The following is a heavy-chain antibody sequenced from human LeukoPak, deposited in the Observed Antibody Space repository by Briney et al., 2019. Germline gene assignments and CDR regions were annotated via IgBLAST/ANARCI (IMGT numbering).Heavy chain of an antibody. Sequence: PGGSLRLSCAASGFTFSSYAMHWVRQAPGKGLEWVAVISYDGSNKYYADSVKGRFTISRDNSKNTLYLQMSSLRAEDTAVYYCARGLEGQLVLGLDYWGQGTLVTVSS. CDR1: GFTFSSYA. CDR3: ARGLEGQLVLGLDY. CDR2: ISYDGSNK. V-gene: IGHV3-30-3*01. J-gene: IGHJ4*02. D-gene: IGHD6-6*01.